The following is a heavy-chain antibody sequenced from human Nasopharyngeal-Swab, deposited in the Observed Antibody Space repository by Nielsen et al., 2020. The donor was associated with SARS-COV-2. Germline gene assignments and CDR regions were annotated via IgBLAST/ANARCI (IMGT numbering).Heavy chain of an antibody. D-gene: IGHD1-7*01. J-gene: IGHJ4*02. Sequence: WIRQPPGKGLEWVPGIKWNGGMKAYADSVKGRFTISRDNAKNSLYLQLNALTADDTALYYCSRSRSGTLDFWGQGTLVTVSS. CDR3: SRSRSGTLDF. V-gene: IGHV3-20*03. CDR2: IKWNGGMK.